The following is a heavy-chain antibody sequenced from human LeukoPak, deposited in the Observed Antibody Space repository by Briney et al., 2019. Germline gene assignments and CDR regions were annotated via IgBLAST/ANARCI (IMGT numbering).Heavy chain of an antibody. Sequence: GGSLRLSCAASGFTFSSYGMHWVRQAPGKGLEWVAVIWYDGSNKYYADSVKGRFTISRDNSKNTPYLQMNSLRAEDTAVYYCARENYGDYVHYFDYWGQGTLVTVSS. V-gene: IGHV3-33*01. D-gene: IGHD4-17*01. J-gene: IGHJ4*02. CDR1: GFTFSSYG. CDR3: ARENYGDYVHYFDY. CDR2: IWYDGSNK.